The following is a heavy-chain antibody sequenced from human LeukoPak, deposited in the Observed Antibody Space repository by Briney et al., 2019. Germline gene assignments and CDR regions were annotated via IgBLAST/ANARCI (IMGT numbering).Heavy chain of an antibody. CDR1: GFTFGNYA. J-gene: IGHJ4*02. CDR3: ARGSESSRQLVLRYFDY. CDR2: ISSSGSTI. V-gene: IGHV3-48*03. Sequence: GGSLRLSCAASGFTFGNYAMNWVRQAPGKGLEWVSYISSSGSTIYYADSVKGRFTISRDNAENSLYLQMNSLRAEDTAVYYCARGSESSRQLVLRYFDYWGQGTLVTVSS. D-gene: IGHD6-6*01.